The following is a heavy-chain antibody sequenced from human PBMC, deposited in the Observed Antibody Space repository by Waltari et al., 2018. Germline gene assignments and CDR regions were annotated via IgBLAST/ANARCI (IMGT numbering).Heavy chain of an antibody. J-gene: IGHJ6*02. Sequence: QVQLVQSGAEVKKPGASVKVSCKVSGYTLTELSMHWVRQAPGKGLEWMGGFDPEDGETIYAQKFQGRVTMTEDTSTDTAYMELSSLRSEDTAVYYCATGTLWGVVTAYYYYGMDVWGQGTTVTVSS. CDR1: GYTLTELS. V-gene: IGHV1-24*01. CDR2: FDPEDGET. CDR3: ATGTLWGVVTAYYYYGMDV. D-gene: IGHD2-21*02.